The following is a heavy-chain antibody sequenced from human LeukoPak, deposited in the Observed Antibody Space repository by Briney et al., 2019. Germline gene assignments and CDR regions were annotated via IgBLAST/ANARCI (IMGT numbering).Heavy chain of an antibody. V-gene: IGHV3-74*01. CDR3: ARAPSEIGGYYPEYFRH. Sequence: GGSLRLSCAASGFTLSSYWMHWVRHAPGKGLVWVSRIKSDGRTNYADSVKGRFTISRVNAKNTVSLQMNSLRAEDTGVYYCARAPSEIGGYYPEYFRHWGQGTLVIVSS. CDR1: GFTLSSYW. J-gene: IGHJ1*01. CDR2: IKSDGRT. D-gene: IGHD3-22*01.